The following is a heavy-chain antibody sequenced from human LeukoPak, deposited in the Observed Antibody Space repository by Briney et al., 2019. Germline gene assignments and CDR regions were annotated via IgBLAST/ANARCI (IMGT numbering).Heavy chain of an antibody. D-gene: IGHD1/OR15-1a*01. CDR1: GYTFTTYD. J-gene: IGHJ4*02. CDR3: ARVGTGTRSFDS. CDR2: ISAYNGYT. V-gene: IGHV1-18*01. Sequence: ASVKVSGKTSGYTFTTYDINWVRQAPGQGLEWMGRISAYNGYTNYGQKLQGRVTMTTDTSTNTAYMELRSLRSDDTAVYYCARVGTGTRSFDSWGQGTLVTVSS.